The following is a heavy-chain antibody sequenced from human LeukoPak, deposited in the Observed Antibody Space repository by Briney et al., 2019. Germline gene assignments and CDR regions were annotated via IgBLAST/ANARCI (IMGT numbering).Heavy chain of an antibody. Sequence: GGSLRLSCAASGFTFSSYSMNRVRQAPGKGLEWVSSISSSSSYICYADSVKGRFTISRDNAKNSLYPQMNSLRAEDTAVYYCARSRGPIAAHFFWGQGTLVTVSS. CDR2: ISSSSSYI. D-gene: IGHD6-6*01. V-gene: IGHV3-21*01. CDR3: ARSRGPIAAHFF. J-gene: IGHJ4*02. CDR1: GFTFSSYS.